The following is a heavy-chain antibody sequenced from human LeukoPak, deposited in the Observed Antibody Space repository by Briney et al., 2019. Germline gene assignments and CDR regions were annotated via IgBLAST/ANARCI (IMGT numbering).Heavy chain of an antibody. CDR1: GYTFTSYD. CDR3: ARGYRWELPYYMDV. Sequence: GASVKVSCKASGYTFTSYDINWVRQATGQGLEWMGWMNPNSGNTGYAQKFQGRVTITRNTSISTAYMELSSLRSEDTAVYYCARGYRWELPYYMDVWGKGTTVTVSS. D-gene: IGHD1-26*01. J-gene: IGHJ6*03. CDR2: MNPNSGNT. V-gene: IGHV1-8*03.